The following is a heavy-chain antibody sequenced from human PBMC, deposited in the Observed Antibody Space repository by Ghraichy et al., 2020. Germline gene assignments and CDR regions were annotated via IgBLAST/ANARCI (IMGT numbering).Heavy chain of an antibody. Sequence: GGSLRLSCAASGFTFSSYSMNWVRQAPGKGLEWVSSISSSSSYIYYADSVKGRFTISRDNAKNSLYLQMNSLRAEDTAVYYCARGGRGWSYVIDYWGQGTLVTVSS. CDR3: ARGGRGWSYVIDY. D-gene: IGHD1-26*01. CDR2: ISSSSSYI. CDR1: GFTFSSYS. J-gene: IGHJ4*02. V-gene: IGHV3-21*01.